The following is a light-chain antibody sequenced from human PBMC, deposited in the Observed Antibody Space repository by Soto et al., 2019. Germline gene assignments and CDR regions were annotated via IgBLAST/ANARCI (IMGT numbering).Light chain of an antibody. CDR1: SSDVGGYNY. J-gene: IGLJ1*01. V-gene: IGLV2-14*01. Sequence: QSVVTQPASVSGSPGQSITISCTGTSSDVGGYNYVSWYQQHPGKAPKLVIYDVSNRPSGVSNRFSGSKSGNTASLTISGLQAEDEADYYCKSYTSSSTYVFGTGTKVTVL. CDR3: KSYTSSSTYV. CDR2: DVS.